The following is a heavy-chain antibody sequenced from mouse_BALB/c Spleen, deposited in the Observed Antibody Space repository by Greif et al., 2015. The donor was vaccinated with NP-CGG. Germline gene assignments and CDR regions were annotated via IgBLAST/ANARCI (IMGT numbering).Heavy chain of an antibody. CDR3: ARVITGYWYFDV. D-gene: IGHD2-4*01. CDR1: GFNIKDTY. V-gene: IGHV14-3*02. CDR2: IDPANGNT. Sequence: EVQLQQSGAELVNPGASVKLSCTASGFNIKDTYMHWVKQRPEQGLEWIGRIDPANGNTKYDPKFQGKATITADTSSNTAYLQLSSLTSEDTAVYYCARVITGYWYFDVWGAGTTVAVSS. J-gene: IGHJ1*01.